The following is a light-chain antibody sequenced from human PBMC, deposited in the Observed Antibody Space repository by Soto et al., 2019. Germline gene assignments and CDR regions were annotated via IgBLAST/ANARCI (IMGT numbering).Light chain of an antibody. J-gene: IGKJ5*01. CDR2: AAS. Sequence: DIQMTQSPSSLSSSIGYRFTITCRASQSIITYLNWYQQKPGKAPKLLIYAASSLQSGVPSRFSGSGSETEFTLTISRLQPDDFATYFCHSRAFGQGTRREI. V-gene: IGKV1-39*01. CDR3: HSRA. CDR1: QSIITY.